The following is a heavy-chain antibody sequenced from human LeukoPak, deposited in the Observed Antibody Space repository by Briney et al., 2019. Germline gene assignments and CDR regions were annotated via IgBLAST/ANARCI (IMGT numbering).Heavy chain of an antibody. Sequence: GEPLRISCKGSGYSFTSYWISWVRQMPGKGLEWMGRIDPSDSYTNYSPSSQGHVTISADKSISTAYLQWSSLKASDTAMYYCARTGYYPNDYWGQGTLVTVSS. CDR1: GYSFTSYW. V-gene: IGHV5-10-1*01. CDR2: IDPSDSYT. CDR3: ARTGYYPNDY. D-gene: IGHD3-9*01. J-gene: IGHJ4*02.